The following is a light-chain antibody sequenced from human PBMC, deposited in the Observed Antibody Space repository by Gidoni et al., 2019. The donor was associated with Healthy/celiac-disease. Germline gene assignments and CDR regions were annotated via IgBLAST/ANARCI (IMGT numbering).Light chain of an antibody. Sequence: SSELTQDPAVSVALGQTVRITCQGASLRSYYASWYQQKPGKAPVLVIYGKNNRPSGLPDRFSGSSSGNTASLTSTGAQAEDEADYYCNSRDSSGNHVVFGGGTKLTVL. CDR3: NSRDSSGNHVV. J-gene: IGLJ2*01. V-gene: IGLV3-19*01. CDR2: GKN. CDR1: SLRSYY.